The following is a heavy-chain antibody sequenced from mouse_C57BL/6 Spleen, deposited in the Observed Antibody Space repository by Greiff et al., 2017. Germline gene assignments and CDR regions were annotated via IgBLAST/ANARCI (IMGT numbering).Heavy chain of an antibody. CDR2: ISDGGSYT. V-gene: IGHV5-4*03. Sequence: EVKLVESGGGLVKPGGSLKLSCAASGFTFSSYAMSWVRQTPEKSLEWVATISDGGSYTYYPNNVKGRITISRDNAKNNLYLQMSQLKYEDTAKYYCARGDYYDMDYWGQGTSVTVAS. CDR1: GFTFSSYA. J-gene: IGHJ4*01. CDR3: ARGDYYDMDY.